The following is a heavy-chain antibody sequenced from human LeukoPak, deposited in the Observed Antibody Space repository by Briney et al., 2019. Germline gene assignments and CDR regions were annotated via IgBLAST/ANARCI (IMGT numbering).Heavy chain of an antibody. CDR2: IYYSGST. CDR3: ARQPRLRRTVGQNYYYMDV. Sequence: NPSETLSLTCTVSGGSISSSSYYWGWIRQPPGKGLEWIGSIYYSGSTYYNPSLKSRVTISVDTSKNQFSLKLSSVTAADTAAYYCARQPRLRRTVGQNYYYMDVWGKGTTVTISS. J-gene: IGHJ6*03. D-gene: IGHD4-17*01. CDR1: GGSISSSSYY. V-gene: IGHV4-39*01.